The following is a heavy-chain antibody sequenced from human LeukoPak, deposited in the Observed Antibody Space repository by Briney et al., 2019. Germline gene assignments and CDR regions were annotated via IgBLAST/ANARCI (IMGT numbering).Heavy chain of an antibody. CDR1: GFTFSNHW. J-gene: IGHJ4*02. CDR2: IDEGGSNA. D-gene: IGHD2-21*01. Sequence: GGSLRLSCASSGFTFSNHWMHWVRQAPGKGLVWVSRIDEGGSNAMYADSVKGRFSISRDNAKNTVNLQMNSLRAEDTGVYYCIRDEALWRLDYWGQGTLVTVSS. CDR3: IRDEALWRLDY. V-gene: IGHV3-74*03.